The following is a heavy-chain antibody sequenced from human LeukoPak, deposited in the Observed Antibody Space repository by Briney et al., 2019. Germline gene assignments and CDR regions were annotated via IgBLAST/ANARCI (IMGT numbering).Heavy chain of an antibody. CDR1: GYTFTSYD. CDR2: MNPNSGNT. J-gene: IGHJ6*02. CDR3: ARGRGWYFYYGMDV. D-gene: IGHD6-19*01. V-gene: IGHV1-8*01. Sequence: ASVKVSCKASGYTFTSYDINWVRQATGQGLEWMGWMNPNSGNTGYAQKFQGRVTMTRNTSISTAYMELSSLRSEDTAVYYCARGRGWYFYYGMDVWGQGTTVTVPS.